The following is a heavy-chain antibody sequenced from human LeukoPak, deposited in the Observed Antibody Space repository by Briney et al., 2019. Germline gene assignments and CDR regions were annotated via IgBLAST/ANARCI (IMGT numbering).Heavy chain of an antibody. V-gene: IGHV1-69*13. Sequence: SVKVSCKASGGTFSSYAISWVRQAPGQGLEWMGGIIPIFGTANYAQKFQGRVTITADESTSTAYMELSSLRSDDTAVYYCAGSRYSGSLRFDYWGQGTLVTVSS. CDR1: GGTFSSYA. J-gene: IGHJ4*02. CDR3: AGSRYSGSLRFDY. CDR2: IIPIFGTA. D-gene: IGHD1-26*01.